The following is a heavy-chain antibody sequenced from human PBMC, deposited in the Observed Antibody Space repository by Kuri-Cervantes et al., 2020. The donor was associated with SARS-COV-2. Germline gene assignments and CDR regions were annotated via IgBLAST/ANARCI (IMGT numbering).Heavy chain of an antibody. CDR1: GGSISSSSYY. V-gene: IGHV4-39*01. J-gene: IGHJ3*02. D-gene: IGHD4-11*01. CDR2: IYYSGST. CDR3: ARTYDTVTGDAFDI. Sequence: WGSLRLSCTVSGGSISSSSYYWGWTRQPPGKGLEWIGSIYYSGSTYYNPSLKSRVTISVDTSKNQFSLKLSSVTAADTAVYYCARTYDTVTGDAFDIRGQGTMVTVSS.